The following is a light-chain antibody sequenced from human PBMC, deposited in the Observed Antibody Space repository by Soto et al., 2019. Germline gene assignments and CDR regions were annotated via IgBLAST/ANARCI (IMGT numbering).Light chain of an antibody. J-gene: IGKJ1*01. CDR2: KAS. CDR1: QTISSW. CDR3: QHYNSYSEA. V-gene: IGKV1-5*03. Sequence: DIQMTQSPSPLSGSVGDRVTITCRASQTISSWLAWYQQKPGKAPKLLIYKASTLKSGVPSRFSGSGSGTEFTLTISSLQPDDFATYDCQHYNSYSEAFGQGTKVELK.